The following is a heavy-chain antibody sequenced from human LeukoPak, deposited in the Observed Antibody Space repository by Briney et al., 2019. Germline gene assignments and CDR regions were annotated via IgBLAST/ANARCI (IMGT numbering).Heavy chain of an antibody. Sequence: PGGSLRLSCAASGFTFSSYGMHWVRQAPGKGLEWVAVISYDGSNKYYADSVKGRFTISRDNSKNTLYLQMNSLRAEDTAVYYCAKDLARRGDDYGDRRGFDYWGQGTLVTVSS. J-gene: IGHJ4*02. CDR2: ISYDGSNK. V-gene: IGHV3-30*18. CDR1: GFTFSSYG. CDR3: AKDLARRGDDYGDRRGFDY. D-gene: IGHD4-17*01.